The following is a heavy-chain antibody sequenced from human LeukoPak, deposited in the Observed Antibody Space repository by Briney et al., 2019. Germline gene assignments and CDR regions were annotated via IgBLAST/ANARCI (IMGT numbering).Heavy chain of an antibody. CDR2: IYYSGST. CDR3: ARQDYGTGYSYGYLWRPEYFQH. CDR1: GGSISSSSYY. V-gene: IGHV4-39*01. D-gene: IGHD5-18*01. J-gene: IGHJ1*01. Sequence: SETLSLTCTVSGGSISSSSYYWGWIRQPPGKGLEWIGSIYYSGSTYYNPSLKSRVTISVDTSKNQFSLKLSSVTAADTAVYYCARQDYGTGYSYGYLWRPEYFQHWGQGTLVTVSS.